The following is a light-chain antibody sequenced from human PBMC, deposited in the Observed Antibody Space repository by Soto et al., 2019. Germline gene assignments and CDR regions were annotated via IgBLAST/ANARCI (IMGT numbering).Light chain of an antibody. CDR1: QSVSSSY. J-gene: IGKJ4*01. Sequence: EIVLTQSPGTLSLSPGERATLSCRASQSVSSSYLAWYQQKPGQAPRLLIYGASSRATGIQDRFSGSGSGTDFTLTISGLEPEDFAVYYCQQYGSSPLTFGGGTKV. V-gene: IGKV3-20*01. CDR3: QQYGSSPLT. CDR2: GAS.